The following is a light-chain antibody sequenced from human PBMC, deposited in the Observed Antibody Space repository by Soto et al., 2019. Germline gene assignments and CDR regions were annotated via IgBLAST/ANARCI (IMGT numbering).Light chain of an antibody. V-gene: IGLV2-23*01. CDR2: EGT. J-gene: IGLJ3*02. CDR3: CSYAGSSTWV. CDR1: SSDVGNYNR. Sequence: QSALTQPASVSGSPGQSITISCTGGSSDVGNYNRVSWYRQHPGKAPKLLIYEGTKRPSGASNRFSGSKSANTASLTISGLQAEDEADYYCCSYAGSSTWVFGGGTKLTVL.